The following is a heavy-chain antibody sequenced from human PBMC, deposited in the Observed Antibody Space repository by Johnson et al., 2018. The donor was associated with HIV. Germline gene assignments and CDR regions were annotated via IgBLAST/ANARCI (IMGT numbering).Heavy chain of an antibody. CDR1: AFSFSNYW. J-gene: IGHJ3*02. CDR3: ARDLDTAMVTCAFDI. Sequence: QMLLVESGGGLVQPGGSLRLSCAASAFSFSNYWMSWVRQAPGKGLEWVAVISYDGSNKYYADSVKGRFTISRDNSKNTLYLQMNSLRAEDTAVYYCARDLDTAMVTCAFDIWGQGTIVTVSS. D-gene: IGHD5-18*01. V-gene: IGHV3-30-3*01. CDR2: ISYDGSNK.